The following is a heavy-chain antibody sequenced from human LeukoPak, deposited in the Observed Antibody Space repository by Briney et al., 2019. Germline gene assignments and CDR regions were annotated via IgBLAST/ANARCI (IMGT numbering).Heavy chain of an antibody. D-gene: IGHD4-4*01. J-gene: IGHJ3*02. CDR1: GGSISSYY. CDR3: ARADYRDDAFDI. Sequence: SETLSLTCTVSGGSISSYYWSWIRQPAGRGLEWIGRTHTSGSTNYNPSLKSRVTMSVDTSKNQFSLKLSSVTAADTAVYYCARADYRDDAFDIWGQGTMVTVSS. CDR2: THTSGST. V-gene: IGHV4-4*07.